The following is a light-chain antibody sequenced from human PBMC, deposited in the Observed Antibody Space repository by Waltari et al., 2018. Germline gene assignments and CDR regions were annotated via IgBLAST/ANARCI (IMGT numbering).Light chain of an antibody. Sequence: QSVLTQSPSTSGTPGQKVTISCSGSSSNIRSNTVNWYQQLPGTAPKLLIYGNNQRPSGVPDRFSGSKSGTSASLAISGLQSEDEADYYCAAWDDSLIGPVFGGGTKLTVL. CDR2: GNN. J-gene: IGLJ3*02. CDR1: SSNIRSNT. CDR3: AAWDDSLIGPV. V-gene: IGLV1-44*01.